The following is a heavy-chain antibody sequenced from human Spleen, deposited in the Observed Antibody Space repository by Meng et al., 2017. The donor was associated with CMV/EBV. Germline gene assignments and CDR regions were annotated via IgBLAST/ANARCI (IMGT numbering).Heavy chain of an antibody. J-gene: IGHJ4*02. CDR1: GDSISRNLW. V-gene: IGHV4-4*02. CDR2: ISYSGIT. Sequence: SETLSLTCAVSGDSISRNLWWSWVRQPPGKGLEWIGEISYSGITFYNPSLKSRVIISVDTSKNQFSLNLTSVTAADTAVYYCARSRILWLPDYWGQGTRVTVSS. D-gene: IGHD2-21*01. CDR3: ARSRILWLPDY.